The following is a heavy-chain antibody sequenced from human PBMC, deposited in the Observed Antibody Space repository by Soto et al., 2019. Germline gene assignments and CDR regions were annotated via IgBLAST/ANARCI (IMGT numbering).Heavy chain of an antibody. J-gene: IGHJ4*02. CDR3: PTDRWRTAMVSFDY. CDR1: GFTFSNAW. D-gene: IGHD5-18*01. V-gene: IGHV3-15*01. CDR2: IKSKTDGGTT. Sequence: PGGSLRLSCAASGFTFSNAWMSWVRQAPGKGLEWVGRIKSKTDGGTTDYAAPVKGRFIISRDDSKNTLYLQMNSLKTEDTAVYYCPTDRWRTAMVSFDYWGQGTLVTVSS.